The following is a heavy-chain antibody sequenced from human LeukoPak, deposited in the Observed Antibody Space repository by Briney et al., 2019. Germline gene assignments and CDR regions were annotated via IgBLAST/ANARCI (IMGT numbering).Heavy chain of an antibody. V-gene: IGHV4-39*01. J-gene: IGHJ5*02. Sequence: SETLSLTCAVYGGSFSGYYWGWIRQPPGKGLEWTGSIYYTGRTYYNPSLKSRVTISVDTSKNQFSLKLSSVTAADTAVYYCAQSLGSSNWIGNWFDPWGQGTLVTVSS. CDR1: GGSFSGYY. D-gene: IGHD6-13*01. CDR3: AQSLGSSNWIGNWFDP. CDR2: IYYTGRT.